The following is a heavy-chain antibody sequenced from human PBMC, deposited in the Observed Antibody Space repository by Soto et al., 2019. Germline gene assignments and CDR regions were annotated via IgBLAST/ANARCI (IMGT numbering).Heavy chain of an antibody. CDR2: IKSKTDGGTA. D-gene: IGHD3-9*01. J-gene: IGHJ4*02. V-gene: IGHV3-15*01. Sequence: SLRLSCVASGFNLSHPWMTWVRQAAGKGLEWVGRIKSKTDGGTADYAAPVKGRATISRDDSKNTVYLQMNSLKTEDTAVYYCTTGIYYDILTGYHNVAYWGQGALVTAPQ. CDR3: TTGIYYDILTGYHNVAY. CDR1: GFNLSHPW.